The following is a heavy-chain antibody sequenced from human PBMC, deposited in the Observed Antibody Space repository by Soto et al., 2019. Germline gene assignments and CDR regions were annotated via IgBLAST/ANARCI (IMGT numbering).Heavy chain of an antibody. D-gene: IGHD2-15*01. CDR1: GFTLSSYG. Sequence: VQLVESGGGVVQPGRSLRLSCAASGFTLSSYGMHWVRQAPGKGLEWVAVIWYDGDKKYYADSVKVRFTISRDESKKTFYLHMSSLRCEDTGVYYCARGSAGSESVVVVPAIDFYSFDTWGQGTLVSVSS. V-gene: IGHV3-33*01. CDR3: ARGSAGSESVVVVPAIDFYSFDT. CDR2: IWYDGDKK. J-gene: IGHJ4*02.